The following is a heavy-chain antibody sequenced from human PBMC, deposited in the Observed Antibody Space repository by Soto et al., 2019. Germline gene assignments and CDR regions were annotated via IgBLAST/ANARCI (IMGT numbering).Heavy chain of an antibody. J-gene: IGHJ4*02. CDR2: ISYDGSNK. Sequence: QVQLVDSGGGVVQPGRSLRLSCAASGFTFSSYGMHWVRQAPGKGLEWVAVISYDGSNKYYADSVKGRFTISRDNSKNTLYRQMNSLRAEDTAVYYCANKAIGSGYSDYWGQGTLVTVSS. CDR1: GFTFSSYG. D-gene: IGHD3-22*01. CDR3: ANKAIGSGYSDY. V-gene: IGHV3-30*18.